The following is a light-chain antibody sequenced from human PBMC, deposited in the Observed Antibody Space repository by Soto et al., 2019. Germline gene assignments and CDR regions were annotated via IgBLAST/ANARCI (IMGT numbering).Light chain of an antibody. V-gene: IGKV3-20*01. CDR2: GAS. J-gene: IGKJ1*01. Sequence: EIALTQSPGTLSLSPGERATLSCRARQSVSSTYLAWYQQKPGQAPRLLIYGASTRATGIPDRFSGSGSGTGFTLTISSLQPEDVATYYCQQSHNTWTFGQGTKVDIK. CDR3: QQSHNTWT. CDR1: QSVSSTY.